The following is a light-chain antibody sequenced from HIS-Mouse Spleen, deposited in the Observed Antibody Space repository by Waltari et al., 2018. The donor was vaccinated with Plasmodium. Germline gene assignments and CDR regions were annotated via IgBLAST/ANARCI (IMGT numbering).Light chain of an antibody. CDR3: QQYYSYPFT. CDR1: QGISSY. Sequence: AIRMTKSPSSFSASTGDRVTITCRASQGISSYLAWYQQKPGKAPKLLIYAASTLQSGVQSRFSGSGTGTDFTLTISCLQSEDFATYYCQQYYSYPFTFGPGTKVDIK. J-gene: IGKJ3*01. CDR2: AAS. V-gene: IGKV1-8*01.